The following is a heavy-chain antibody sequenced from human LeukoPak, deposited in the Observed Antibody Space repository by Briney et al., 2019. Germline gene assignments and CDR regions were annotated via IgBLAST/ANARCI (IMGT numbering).Heavy chain of an antibody. Sequence: ASVKVSCKASGYTLTNYGISWVRQAPGQGLEWMGWISAYNGNTNFAQKLQGRVTMTTDTSTSTAHMELRSLRSDDTAVYYCARDTPYDYVWGSYRPDYWGQGTLVTVSS. CDR1: GYTLTNYG. D-gene: IGHD3-16*02. CDR2: ISAYNGNT. V-gene: IGHV1-18*01. CDR3: ARDTPYDYVWGSYRPDY. J-gene: IGHJ4*02.